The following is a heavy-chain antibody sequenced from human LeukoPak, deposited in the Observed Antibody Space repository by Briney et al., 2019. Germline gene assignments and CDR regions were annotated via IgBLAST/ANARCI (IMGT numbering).Heavy chain of an antibody. CDR3: ARRPHYYYFYYMDV. Sequence: PGGSLRLSCAASGFTFSSYAMSWVRQAPGKGLEWVSAFSGSGGSTYYADSVKGRFTISRDNSKNTLYLQMNSLRAEDTAVYYCARRPHYYYFYYMDVWGKGTTVTVSS. J-gene: IGHJ6*03. CDR1: GFTFSSYA. V-gene: IGHV3-23*01. CDR2: FSGSGGST.